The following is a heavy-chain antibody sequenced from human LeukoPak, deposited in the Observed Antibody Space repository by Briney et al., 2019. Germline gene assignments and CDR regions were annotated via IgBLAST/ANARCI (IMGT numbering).Heavy chain of an antibody. D-gene: IGHD3-10*01. V-gene: IGHV3-21*01. CDR3: ARDRGSRANFDY. Sequence: AGGSLRLSCAASGFTFSSYSMNWVRQAPGKGLEWVSSISSSSSYIYYADSVKGRFTLSRDNAKNSLYLQMNSLRAEDTAVYYCARDRGSRANFDYWGQGTLVTVSS. CDR2: ISSSSSYI. CDR1: GFTFSSYS. J-gene: IGHJ4*02.